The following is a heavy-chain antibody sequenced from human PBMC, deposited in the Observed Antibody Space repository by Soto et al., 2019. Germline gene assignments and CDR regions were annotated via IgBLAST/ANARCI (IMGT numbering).Heavy chain of an antibody. V-gene: IGHV4-31*03. D-gene: IGHD2-21*01. J-gene: IGHJ5*02. Sequence: SETLSLTCTVSGGSISSGGYYWSWIRQHPGKGLEWIGYIYYSGSTYYNPSLKSRVTISVDTSKNQFSLKLSSVTAADTAVYYCARERYCGGDCYSAWFDPWGQGTLVTVSS. CDR3: ARERYCGGDCYSAWFDP. CDR2: IYYSGST. CDR1: GGSISSGGYY.